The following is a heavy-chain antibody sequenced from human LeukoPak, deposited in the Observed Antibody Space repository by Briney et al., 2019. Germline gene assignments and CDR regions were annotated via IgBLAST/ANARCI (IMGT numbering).Heavy chain of an antibody. Sequence: SETLSLTCTVSGGSITSSRHYCGWIRQPPGKGLEWIGNIYYTGSTYYNPSLKSRVTISVDTSNNQFSLKVSSVTAADTAVYHCARMLDSSGWFDYWGQGTLVTVSS. J-gene: IGHJ4*02. D-gene: IGHD6-19*01. CDR1: GGSITSSRHY. CDR2: IYYTGST. CDR3: ARMLDSSGWFDY. V-gene: IGHV4-39*01.